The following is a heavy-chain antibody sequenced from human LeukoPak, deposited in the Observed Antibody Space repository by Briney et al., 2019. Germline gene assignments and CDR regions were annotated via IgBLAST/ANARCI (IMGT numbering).Heavy chain of an antibody. CDR1: GGSISSGSYY. CDR3: ARDSSLFDIVVVPAARNWFDP. D-gene: IGHD2-2*01. V-gene: IGHV4-61*02. J-gene: IGHJ5*02. CDR2: IYTSGST. Sequence: PSQTLSLTCTVSGGSISSGSYYWSWIRQPAGKGLEWIGRIYTSGSTNYNPSLKSRVTISVDTSKNQFSLKLSSVTAADTAVYYCARDSSLFDIVVVPAARNWFDPWGQGTLVTVSS.